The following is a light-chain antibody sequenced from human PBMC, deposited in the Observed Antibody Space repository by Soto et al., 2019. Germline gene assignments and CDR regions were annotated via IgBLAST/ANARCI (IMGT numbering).Light chain of an antibody. CDR2: GAS. J-gene: IGKJ2*01. CDR3: QQYHNWPPQYT. CDR1: QSVASN. Sequence: EIVLTQSPGTLSLSPGERATLSCRASQSVASNVAWYQQKPGQGPRLLIHGASTRVAGVPARFSGSGSGTDFTLTISSLQSEDFAVYYCQQYHNWPPQYTFGQGTKLQIK. V-gene: IGKV3-15*01.